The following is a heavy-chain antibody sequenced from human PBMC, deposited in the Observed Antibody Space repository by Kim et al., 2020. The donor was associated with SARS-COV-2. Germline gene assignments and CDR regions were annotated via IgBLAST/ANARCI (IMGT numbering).Heavy chain of an antibody. D-gene: IGHD3-10*01. J-gene: IGHJ5*02. CDR3: ARERPPWPVLLWFGEDESDWFDP. CDR2: IYYSGST. CDR1: GGSISSSSYY. V-gene: IGHV4-39*07. Sequence: SETLSLTFTVSGGSISSSSYYWGWIRQPPGKGLEWIGSIYYSGSTYYNPSLKSRVTISVDTSKNQFSLKLSSVTAADTAVYYCARERPPWPVLLWFGEDESDWFDPWGQGTLVTVSS.